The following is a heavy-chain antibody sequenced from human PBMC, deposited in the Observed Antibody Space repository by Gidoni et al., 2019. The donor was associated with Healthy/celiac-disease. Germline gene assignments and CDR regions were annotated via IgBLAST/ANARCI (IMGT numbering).Heavy chain of an antibody. J-gene: IGHJ4*02. CDR3: ANRVYYYGSGSYYNVPPFDY. D-gene: IGHD3-10*01. Sequence: QITFTESGPTLVQPTQTLTLTFPFSGFSLRTSGVVVGWILQPPGKALEWLALIYWNEDKRYSPAMKSRLNINKDTSKNQVVLTMTNMDPVETATYYCANRVYYYGSGSYYNVPPFDYWGQGTLVTVSS. V-gene: IGHV2-5*01. CDR2: IYWNEDK. CDR1: GFSLRTSGVV.